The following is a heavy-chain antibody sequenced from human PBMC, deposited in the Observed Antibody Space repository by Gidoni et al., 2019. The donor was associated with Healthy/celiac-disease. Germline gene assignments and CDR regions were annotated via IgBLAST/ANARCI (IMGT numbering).Heavy chain of an antibody. CDR1: GFTFSDYY. Sequence: VKLVESGGGLVKPGGARRLSWAASGFTFSDYYMSWIRQAPGKGLEWVSYISSSGSTIYYADSVKGRFTISRDNAKNSLYLQMNSLRAEDTAVYYCATHDFWTQDEGGMDVWGQGTTVTVSS. CDR3: ATHDFWTQDEGGMDV. D-gene: IGHD3-3*01. V-gene: IGHV3-11*01. J-gene: IGHJ6*02. CDR2: ISSSGSTI.